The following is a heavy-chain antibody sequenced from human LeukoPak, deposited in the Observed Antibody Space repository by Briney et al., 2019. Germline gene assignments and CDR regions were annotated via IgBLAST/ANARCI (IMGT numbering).Heavy chain of an antibody. J-gene: IGHJ4*02. V-gene: IGHV4-39*01. CDR1: GGSISSSSYY. CDR3: ATRPRSRYCSSTSCYDSTLFDY. Sequence: SETLSLTCTVSGGSISSSSYYWGWIRQPPGKGLEWIGSIYYSGSTYYNPSLKSRVTISVDTSKNQFSLKLSSVTAADTAVYYCATRPRSRYCSSTSCYDSTLFDYWGQGTLVIVSS. D-gene: IGHD2-2*01. CDR2: IYYSGST.